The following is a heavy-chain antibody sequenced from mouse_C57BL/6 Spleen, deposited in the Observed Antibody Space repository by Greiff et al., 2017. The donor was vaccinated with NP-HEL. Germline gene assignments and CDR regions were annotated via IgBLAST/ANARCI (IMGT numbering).Heavy chain of an antibody. CDR2: IYPSDSET. CDR1: GYTFTSYW. CDR3: ARKGDSHFAY. V-gene: IGHV1-61*01. D-gene: IGHD3-3*01. Sequence: QVQLQQPGAELVRPGSSVKLSCKASGYTFTSYWMDWVKQRPGQGLEWIGNIYPSDSETHYNQKFKDKATLTVDKSSSTAYMQLSSLTSEDSAVYYCARKGDSHFAYWGQGTLVTVSA. J-gene: IGHJ3*01.